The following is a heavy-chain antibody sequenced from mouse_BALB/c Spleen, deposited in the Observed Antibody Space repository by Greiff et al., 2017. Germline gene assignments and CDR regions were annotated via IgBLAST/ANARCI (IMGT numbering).Heavy chain of an antibody. CDR1: GFSLTSYG. V-gene: IGHV2-3*01. Sequence: VMLVESGPGLVAPSQSLSITCTVSGFSLTSYGVSWVSQPPGKGLEWLGVIWSDGGTNYHSALISRLSISKDNSKSQVFLKLNSLRTDDTATYYCDKPVEDDYGSSCGYFDDWGEGTTVTVSS. D-gene: IGHD1-1*01. CDR2: IWSDGGT. CDR3: DKPVEDDYGSSCGYFDD. J-gene: IGHJ1*01.